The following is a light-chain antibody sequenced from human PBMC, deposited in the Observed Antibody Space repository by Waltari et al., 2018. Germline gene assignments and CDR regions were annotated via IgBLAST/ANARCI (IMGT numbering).Light chain of an antibody. J-gene: IGLJ3*02. CDR3: ATWDDSLNAWM. Sequence: QSVLTQPPSASGTPGQRVNISCSGSSSHIGRNTVNWYQHLPGTAHKLPRYGNNQRPSGVPDRFSGSKSGTSASLAISGLQSEDEADYYCATWDDSLNAWMFGGGTKLTAL. V-gene: IGLV1-44*01. CDR1: SSHIGRNT. CDR2: GNN.